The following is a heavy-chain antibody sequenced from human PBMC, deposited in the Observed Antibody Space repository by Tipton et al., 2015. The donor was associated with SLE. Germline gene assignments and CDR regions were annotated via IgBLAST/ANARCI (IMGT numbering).Heavy chain of an antibody. J-gene: IGHJ4*02. V-gene: IGHV4-39*07. D-gene: IGHD7-27*01. CDR2: ISYSGAT. CDR1: GDTIDGNTYF. Sequence: TLSLTRTVSGDTIDGNTYFWDWIRQPPGKGLMLIGSISYSGATSYNPSLKSRVTISVDTSKNHFSLSLISVTAADTAVYYCARLTPWGYDYWGPGMLVTVSS. CDR3: ARLTPWGYDY.